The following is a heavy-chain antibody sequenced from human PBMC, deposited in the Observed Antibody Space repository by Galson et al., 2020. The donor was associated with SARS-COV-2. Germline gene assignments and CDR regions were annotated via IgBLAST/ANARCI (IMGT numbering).Heavy chain of an antibody. CDR1: GGSISSGGYY. D-gene: IGHD5-12*01. Sequence: SETLSLTCTVSGGSISSGGYYWSWIRQHPGKGLEWIGYIYYSGSTYYNPSLKSRVTISVDTSKNQFSLKLSSVTAADTAVYYCARGVEMATKGRGGLDYWVQGTLVTVSS. V-gene: IGHV4-31*03. CDR3: ARGVEMATKGRGGLDY. J-gene: IGHJ4*02. CDR2: IYYSGST.